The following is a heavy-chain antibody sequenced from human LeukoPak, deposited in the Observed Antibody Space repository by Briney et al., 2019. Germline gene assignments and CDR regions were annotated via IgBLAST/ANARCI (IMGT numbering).Heavy chain of an antibody. CDR2: MNSDSGDT. J-gene: IGHJ6*03. V-gene: IGHV1-8*01. D-gene: IGHD5-18*01. Sequence: ASVKVSCKASGYTFTSYDINWVRQGTGQGLEWMGWMNSDSGDTGFAQKFQDRVTMTRNTSISTAYMELSSLRSEDTAVYYCARDPTAVDTAPSYYYYYMDVWGKGTTVTVSS. CDR1: GYTFTSYD. CDR3: ARDPTAVDTAPSYYYYYMDV.